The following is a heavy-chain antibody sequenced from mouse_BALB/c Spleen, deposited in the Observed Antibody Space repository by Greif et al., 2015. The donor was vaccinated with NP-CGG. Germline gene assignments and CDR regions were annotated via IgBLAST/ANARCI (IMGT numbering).Heavy chain of an antibody. V-gene: IGHV2-5*01. CDR1: GFSLTSYG. J-gene: IGHJ1*01. CDR2: IWRGGSA. D-gene: IGHD1-1*01. CDR3: AKNYGSSYWYFDV. Sequence: QVQLQHSGPGLVQPSQSLSITCTVSGFSLTSYGVHWVRQSPGKGLEWLGVIWRGGSADYNAAFMSRLSITKDNSKSQVFFKMNSLQADDTAIYYCAKNYGSSYWYFDVWGAGTTVTVSS.